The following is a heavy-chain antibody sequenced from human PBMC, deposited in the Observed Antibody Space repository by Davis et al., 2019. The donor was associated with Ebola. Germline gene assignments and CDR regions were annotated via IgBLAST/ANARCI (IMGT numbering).Heavy chain of an antibody. J-gene: IGHJ4*02. CDR1: APSLSA. V-gene: IGHV3-30*04. Sequence: SLSPACPVSAPSLSAMYCVRHTPLNRLVCGSGISYHGRNKYYRDSVNRRFTISRDNSKNTLTLQMDRLKAEDTAVYYCAKDAWSDQDYDDNYFDHWGRGALVTVSS. CDR2: ISYHGRNK. D-gene: IGHD4/OR15-4a*01. CDR3: AKDAWSDQDYDDNYFDH.